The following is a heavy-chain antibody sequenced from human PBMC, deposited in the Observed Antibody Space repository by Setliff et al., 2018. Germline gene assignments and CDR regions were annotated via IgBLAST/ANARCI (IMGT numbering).Heavy chain of an antibody. J-gene: IGHJ6*03. D-gene: IGHD6-19*01. V-gene: IGHV4-61*09. CDR1: GGSVNSGYDN. CDR3: ARATSGWYSAYYYYMDV. CDR2: INRRGST. Sequence: SETLSLTCTVSGGSVNSGYDNWNWLRQPAGKGLEWIGHINRRGSTNFTPSLKGRVTISLDTSKNQFSLNLTSVTAADTAVYYCARATSGWYSAYYYYMDVWGKGTTVTVSS.